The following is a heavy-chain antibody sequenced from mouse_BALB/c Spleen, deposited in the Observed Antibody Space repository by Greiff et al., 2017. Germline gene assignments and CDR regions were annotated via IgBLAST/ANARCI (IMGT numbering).Heavy chain of an antibody. CDR3: TRDRPPMMVKDY. V-gene: IGHV5-6-4*01. CDR2: ISSGGSYT. J-gene: IGHJ3*01. Sequence: EVMLVESGGGLVKPGGSLKLSCAASGFTFSSYTMSWVRQTPEKRLEWVATISSGGSYTYYPDSVKGRFTIARANAKNTLYLQMSSLKSEDTAMYYCTRDRPPMMVKDYWGQGTLVTVSA. D-gene: IGHD2-3*01. CDR1: GFTFSSYT.